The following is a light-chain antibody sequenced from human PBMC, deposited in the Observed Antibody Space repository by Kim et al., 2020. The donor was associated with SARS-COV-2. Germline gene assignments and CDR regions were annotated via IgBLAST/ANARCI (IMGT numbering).Light chain of an antibody. J-gene: IGLJ2*01. CDR1: RRDVGGYNY. CDR3: SSYAGSNNLV. V-gene: IGLV2-8*01. CDR2: EVS. Sequence: GQPVTIACTGTRRDVGGYNYVSWYQQPPGKTPKLMIYEVSKRPSGVPDRFSGSKSGNTASLTVSGLQAEDEADYYCSSYAGSNNLVFGGGTQLTVL.